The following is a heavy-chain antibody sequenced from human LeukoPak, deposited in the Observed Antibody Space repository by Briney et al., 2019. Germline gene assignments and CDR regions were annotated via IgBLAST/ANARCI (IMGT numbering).Heavy chain of an antibody. Sequence: GALRLSCAASGFTFSSYGMHWVRQAPGKGLEWVAVISYDGSDKYYADSVKGRFTTSRDNSKNTLYLQMNSLRAEDTAVYYCAKDLYSGYSYYGMDVRGQGTTVTVSS. CDR2: ISYDGSDK. D-gene: IGHD1-26*01. J-gene: IGHJ6*02. V-gene: IGHV3-30*18. CDR3: AKDLYSGYSYYGMDV. CDR1: GFTFSSYG.